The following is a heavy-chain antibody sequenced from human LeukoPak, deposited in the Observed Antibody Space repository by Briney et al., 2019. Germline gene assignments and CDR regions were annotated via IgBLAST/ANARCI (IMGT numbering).Heavy chain of an antibody. J-gene: IGHJ5*02. CDR2: INHRGIS. CDR1: VGSFSRYC. D-gene: IGHD3-10*01. V-gene: IGHV4-34*01. Sequence: PSETLPFTCAVYVGSFSRYCWSWIRQPPGKGLEWIREINHRGISNCDTSLQRRVTRSVDTSKKQFSLKLSSVTAADTAVYYCARDNGSGSYYRFYPSWCDPGGQGTLVSVSS. CDR3: ARDNGSGSYYRFYPSWCDP.